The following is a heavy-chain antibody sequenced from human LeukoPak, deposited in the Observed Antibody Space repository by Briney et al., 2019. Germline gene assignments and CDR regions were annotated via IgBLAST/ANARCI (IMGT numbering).Heavy chain of an antibody. Sequence: ASVKVSCKASGYTFTSYYMHWVRPAPGQGLEWMGIINPSGGSTSYAQKFQGRVTMTRDMSTSTVYMELSSLRSEDTAVYYCARDRQLVKLYYYHYMDVWGKGTTVTVSS. D-gene: IGHD6-13*01. J-gene: IGHJ6*03. V-gene: IGHV1-46*01. CDR3: ARDRQLVKLYYYHYMDV. CDR2: INPSGGST. CDR1: GYTFTSYY.